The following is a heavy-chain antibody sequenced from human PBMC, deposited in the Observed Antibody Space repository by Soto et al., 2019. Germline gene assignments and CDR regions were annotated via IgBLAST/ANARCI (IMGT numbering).Heavy chain of an antibody. CDR1: GGSISSYY. J-gene: IGHJ4*02. Sequence: QVQLQESGPGLVKPSETLSLTCTVSGGSISSYYWSWIRQPPGKGLEWIGYIYYSGSTNYNPSRKSRVTISVDASKNQFSLKLSSVTAADTAVYYCARTAATLYYFDYWGQGTLVTVSS. CDR2: IYYSGST. V-gene: IGHV4-59*01. D-gene: IGHD2-15*01. CDR3: ARTAATLYYFDY.